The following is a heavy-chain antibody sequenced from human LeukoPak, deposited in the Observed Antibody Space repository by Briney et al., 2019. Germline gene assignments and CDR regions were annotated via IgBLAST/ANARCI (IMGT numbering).Heavy chain of an antibody. J-gene: IGHJ4*02. CDR1: GYTFTSYG. V-gene: IGHV1-18*01. D-gene: IGHD3-10*01. CDR3: ARGQGAGSYYRSDFDY. Sequence: GASVKVSCKASGYTFTSYGISWVRQAPGQGLEWMGWISAYNGNTNYAQKLQGRVTMTTDTSTSTAYMELRSLRSVDTAVYYCARGQGAGSYYRSDFDYWGQGTLVTVSS. CDR2: ISAYNGNT.